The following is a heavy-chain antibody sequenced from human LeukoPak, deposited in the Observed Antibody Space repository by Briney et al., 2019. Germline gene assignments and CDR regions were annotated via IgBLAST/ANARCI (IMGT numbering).Heavy chain of an antibody. V-gene: IGHV4-59*01. Sequence: SETLSLTCTVSGGSISTYYWSWSRQPPGKGLEWIGYIHKSGSANHNPSLKSRVTISVDTSKNQSSLKLSSVTAADTAVYYCARDRGLGVYWGQGTLVTVSS. CDR2: IHKSGSA. J-gene: IGHJ4*02. CDR1: GGSISTYY. CDR3: ARDRGLGVY. D-gene: IGHD3-10*01.